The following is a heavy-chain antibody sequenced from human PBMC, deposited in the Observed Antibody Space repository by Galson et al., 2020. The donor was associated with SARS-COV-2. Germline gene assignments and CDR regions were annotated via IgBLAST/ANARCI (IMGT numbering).Heavy chain of an antibody. V-gene: IGHV4-61*08. CDR3: ARVVAGYYYGSGTYYYWYFDL. CDR2: IYYSGST. CDR1: GGSISSGGYY. D-gene: IGHD3-10*01. J-gene: IGHJ2*01. Sequence: SETLSLTCTVSGGSISSGGYYWSWIRQHPGKGLEWIGYIYYSGSTYYNPSLKSRVTISVDTSKNQFSLKLSSVTAADTAVYYCARVVAGYYYGSGTYYYWYFDLWGRGTLVTVSS.